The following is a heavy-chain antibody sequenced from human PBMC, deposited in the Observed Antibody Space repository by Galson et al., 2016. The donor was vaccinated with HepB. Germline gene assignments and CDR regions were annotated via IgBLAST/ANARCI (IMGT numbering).Heavy chain of an antibody. CDR3: AREDWGLSDP. CDR1: GFAFSVYW. CDR2: IDKDGTLK. V-gene: IGHV3-7*01. Sequence: SLRLSCAASGFAFSVYWMAWVRQAPGKGLEWVATIDKDGTLKLYVDSVKGRFTISRDNAKNSVYLQMNSLRVEDTAVYYCAREDWGLSDPWGQGTLVTVSS. D-gene: IGHD3/OR15-3a*01. J-gene: IGHJ5*02.